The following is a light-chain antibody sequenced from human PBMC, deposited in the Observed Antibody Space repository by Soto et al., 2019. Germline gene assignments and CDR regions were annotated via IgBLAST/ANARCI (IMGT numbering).Light chain of an antibody. CDR1: QSISSY. CDR3: QQSYSTPRT. V-gene: IGKV1-39*01. CDR2: EAS. Sequence: DIQMTQSPSSLSASVGDRVTITCRASQSISSYLNWYQQKPGKAPKLLIYEASSLEKGVPARFSGSGSGTDFTLTISSLQPEDFATYYCQQSYSTPRTFGQGTRLEIK. J-gene: IGKJ5*01.